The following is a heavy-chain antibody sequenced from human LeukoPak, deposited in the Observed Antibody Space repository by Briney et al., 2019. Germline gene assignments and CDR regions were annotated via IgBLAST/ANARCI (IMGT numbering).Heavy chain of an antibody. J-gene: IGHJ3*02. CDR3: ARERIAAAGTDAFDI. CDR2: IYYSGST. V-gene: IGHV4-59*01. Sequence: PSETLSLTCTVSGGSISSYYWSWIRQPPGKGLEWIGYIYYSGSTNYNPSLKSRVTISVDTSKNQFSLKLSSVTAADTAVYCCARERIAAAGTDAFDIWGQGTMVTVSS. D-gene: IGHD6-13*01. CDR1: GGSISSYY.